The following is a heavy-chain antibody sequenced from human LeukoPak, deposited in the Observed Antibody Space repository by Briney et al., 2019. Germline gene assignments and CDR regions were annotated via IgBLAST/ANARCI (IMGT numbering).Heavy chain of an antibody. J-gene: IGHJ4*02. CDR3: ATLKQWLADLGFDY. CDR1: GFTFSTYA. D-gene: IGHD6-19*01. V-gene: IGHV3-23*01. Sequence: PGGSLRLSCAASGFTFSTYAMTWVRQAPGKGLEWVSAVSGSGDSTYYADSAKGRFTISRDSSRNTLYLQMNSLRAEDTAVYYCATLKQWLADLGFDYWGQGTLVTVSP. CDR2: VSGSGDST.